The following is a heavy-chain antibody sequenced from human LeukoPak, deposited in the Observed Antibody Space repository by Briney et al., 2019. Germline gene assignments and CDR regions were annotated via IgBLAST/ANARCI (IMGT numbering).Heavy chain of an antibody. V-gene: IGHV3-7*05. J-gene: IGHJ4*02. CDR1: GFTFSSYS. CDR3: VQGGYFFNY. Sequence: GGSLRLSCAASGFTFSSYSMNWVRQGAGKGLEWVANIKQDGSEIYYEDSVRGRFTISRDNAKDSLFLQMNSLRAEDTAVYYCVQGGYFFNYWGQGALVTVSS. D-gene: IGHD3-16*01. CDR2: IKQDGSEI.